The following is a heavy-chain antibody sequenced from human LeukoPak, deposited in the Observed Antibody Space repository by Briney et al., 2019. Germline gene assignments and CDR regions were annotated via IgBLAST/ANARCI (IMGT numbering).Heavy chain of an antibody. Sequence: PGGSLRLSCAASGFTFRNHWMHWVRQTPGKGLEWVSAISGSGGSTYYADSVKGRFTISRDNSKNTLYLQMNSLRAEDTAVYYCAKGGSGRDWGQGTLVTVSS. D-gene: IGHD3-10*01. CDR3: AKGGSGRD. V-gene: IGHV3-23*01. CDR1: GFTFRNHW. J-gene: IGHJ4*02. CDR2: ISGSGGST.